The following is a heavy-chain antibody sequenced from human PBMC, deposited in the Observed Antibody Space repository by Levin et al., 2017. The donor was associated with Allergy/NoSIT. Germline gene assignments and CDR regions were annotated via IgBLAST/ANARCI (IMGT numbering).Heavy chain of an antibody. Sequence: GESLKISCIASGFTLRNYGMQWVRQAPGKGLGWVAVISYDGGSKFYGGSVKGRFAIFRDKSKNKLYLHMNSLSAEDTGIYYCAKEYGVAGSTYEAFLDYWGQGTQVTVSS. J-gene: IGHJ4*02. CDR1: GFTLRNYG. CDR3: AKEYGVAGSTYEAFLDY. V-gene: IGHV3-30*18. D-gene: IGHD3-3*02. CDR2: ISYDGGSK.